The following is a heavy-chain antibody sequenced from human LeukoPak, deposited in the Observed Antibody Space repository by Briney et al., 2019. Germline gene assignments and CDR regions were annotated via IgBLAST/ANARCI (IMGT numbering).Heavy chain of an antibody. V-gene: IGHV3-30*02. Sequence: GGSLRLSCAASGFTFSNYGMHWVRQAPGKGLEWVAFIGYDASNKYYGDSVKGRFTISRDNSKNSLYLQMNSLRAEDTAVYFCAKGSIPAAVTYYMDVWGEGTTVTVSS. D-gene: IGHD2-2*01. J-gene: IGHJ6*03. CDR3: AKGSIPAAVTYYMDV. CDR2: IGYDASNK. CDR1: GFTFSNYG.